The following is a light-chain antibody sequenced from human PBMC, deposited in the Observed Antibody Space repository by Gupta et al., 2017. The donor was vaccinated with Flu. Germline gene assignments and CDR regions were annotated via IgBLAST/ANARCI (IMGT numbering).Light chain of an antibody. Sequence: EVLLPQSPGTSSLSQGERATLSCRTSQTVSSTYLAWYQQKVGQAPRLLIYDASSRATGIPDRFSGSGSGTDFTLTISRLEPEDFAVYYCQQCQASPVTFGPGTKVDIK. CDR3: QQCQASPVT. CDR2: DAS. V-gene: IGKV3-20*01. J-gene: IGKJ3*01. CDR1: QTVSSTY.